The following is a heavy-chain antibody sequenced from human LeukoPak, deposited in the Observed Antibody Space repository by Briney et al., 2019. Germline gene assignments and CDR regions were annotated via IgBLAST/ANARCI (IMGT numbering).Heavy chain of an antibody. CDR1: GYTFTGYY. D-gene: IGHD6-6*01. CDR2: INPNNGGT. J-gene: IGHJ4*02. V-gene: IGHV1-2*02. CDR3: ARDQRAARRDLDY. Sequence: ASVKVSCKASGYTFTGYYMHWVRQAPGQGLEWMGWINPNNGGTNYAQKFQGRVTMTRDTSISTAHMELSRLRSDDTAVYYCARDQRAARRDLDYWGQGTLVTVSS.